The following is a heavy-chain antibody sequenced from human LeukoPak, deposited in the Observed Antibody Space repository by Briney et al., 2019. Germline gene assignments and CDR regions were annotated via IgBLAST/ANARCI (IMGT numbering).Heavy chain of an antibody. D-gene: IGHD2-21*02. V-gene: IGHV3-23*01. Sequence: GGSLRLSCAASGFTFSSYAMIWVRQAPGKGLEWRSAISGIGGSTYYADSVKGRFTISTDNYKTTLYLQMNSLRAEATAVYYCAKSLGSVAVTVNDYWGQGTLVTVSS. CDR2: ISGIGGST. CDR1: GFTFSSYA. J-gene: IGHJ4*02. CDR3: AKSLGSVAVTVNDY.